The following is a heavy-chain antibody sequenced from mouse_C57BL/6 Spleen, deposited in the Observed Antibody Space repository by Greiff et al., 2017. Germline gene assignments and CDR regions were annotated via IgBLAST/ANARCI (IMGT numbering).Heavy chain of an antibody. CDR3: ERGGIPGTTVVNYFDV. Sequence: QVQLQQPGAELMKPGASVKLSCKATGYTFTGYWIAWVKQRPGHGLEWIGDILPGSGSTNYNEKFKGKATFTADTSSNTAYMQLSSLTTEDSAIYYGERGGIPGTTVVNYFDVWGTGTTVTVSS. D-gene: IGHD1-1*01. J-gene: IGHJ1*03. CDR2: ILPGSGST. V-gene: IGHV1-9*01. CDR1: GYTFTGYW.